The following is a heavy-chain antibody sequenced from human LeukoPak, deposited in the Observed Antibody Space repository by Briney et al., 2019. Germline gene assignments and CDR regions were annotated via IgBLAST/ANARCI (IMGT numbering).Heavy chain of an antibody. V-gene: IGHV3-9*01. CDR2: ISWNSVTK. CDR1: GFTFDDYV. Sequence: SLRLSCAVSGFTFDDYVMHWVRQAPGKGLEWVSGISWNSVTKGYADSVKGRFTISRDNAKNSLYLQMNSLRAEDTALYYCAKDSHPRIYYYGLDVWGQGTTVTVSS. J-gene: IGHJ6*02. CDR3: AKDSHPRIYYYGLDV.